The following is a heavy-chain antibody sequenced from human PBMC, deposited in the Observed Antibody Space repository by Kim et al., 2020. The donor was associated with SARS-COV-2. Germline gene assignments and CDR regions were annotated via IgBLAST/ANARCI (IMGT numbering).Heavy chain of an antibody. D-gene: IGHD2-21*01. CDR3: GSDPYSDIVDY. CDR2: IYYSAST. V-gene: IGHV4-39*01. Sequence: SETLSLTCTVSGGSISSSYYYWVWNRQGPGQGLEGFMSIYYSASTYYNPSLQIRVTVSIATSQNQLSLNLSTVTAADTSVYSCGSDPYSDIVDYGTQGT. CDR1: GGSISSSYYY. J-gene: IGHJ4*02.